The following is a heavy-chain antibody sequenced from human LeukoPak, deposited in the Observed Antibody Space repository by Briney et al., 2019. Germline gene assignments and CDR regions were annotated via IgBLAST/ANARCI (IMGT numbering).Heavy chain of an antibody. V-gene: IGHV3-23*01. D-gene: IGHD3-9*01. CDR3: AKGRWGLTINNFDI. CDR1: GFTITTYA. J-gene: IGHJ3*02. Sequence: GGSLRLSCAASGFTITTYAMGWVRQAPGKGLEWVSVISDRGDSTHYADSVKGRFTISRDSSKNTLYLQMNSLRGEDTAVYYCAKGRWGLTINNFDIWGQGTMVTVSS. CDR2: ISDRGDST.